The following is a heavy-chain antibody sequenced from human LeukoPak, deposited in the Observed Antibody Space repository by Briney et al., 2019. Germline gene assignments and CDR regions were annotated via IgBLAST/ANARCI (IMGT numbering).Heavy chain of an antibody. D-gene: IGHD6-13*01. CDR1: GFTFSSYW. Sequence: PGGSLGLSCAASGFTFSSYWMSWVRQAPVKGLEWVANIKQDGSEKYYVDSVKGRFTISRDNAKNSLYLQMNSLRAEDTAVYYCARDPPQSWYEDYWGQGTLVTVSS. CDR3: ARDPPQSWYEDY. J-gene: IGHJ4*02. CDR2: IKQDGSEK. V-gene: IGHV3-7*01.